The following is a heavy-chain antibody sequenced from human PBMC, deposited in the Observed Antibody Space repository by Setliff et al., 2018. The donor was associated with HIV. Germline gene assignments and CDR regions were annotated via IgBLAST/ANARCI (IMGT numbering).Heavy chain of an antibody. J-gene: IGHJ4*02. Sequence: PSETLSLTCTVSGGSISSSSYYWGWIRQPPGKGLEWIGSIYYSGSTYYNPSLKSRVTISVDTSKNQFSLKLSSVTAADTAVYYCASPASGGSSGQYHYWGQGTLVTGLL. V-gene: IGHV4-39*01. CDR1: GGSISSSSYY. CDR2: IYYSGST. D-gene: IGHD6-19*01. CDR3: ASPASGGSSGQYHY.